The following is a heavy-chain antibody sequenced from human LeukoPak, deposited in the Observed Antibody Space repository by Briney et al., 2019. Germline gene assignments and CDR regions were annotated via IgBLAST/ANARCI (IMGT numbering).Heavy chain of an antibody. D-gene: IGHD3-22*01. Sequence: SVKVSCKASGYTFTSYAMNWVRQAPGQGLEWMGGIIPIFGTANYAQKFQGRVTITADKSTSTAYMELSSLRSEDTAVYYCARVGLGYYDSSGYLMGGFDYWGQGTLVTVSS. CDR2: IIPIFGTA. CDR3: ARVGLGYYDSSGYLMGGFDY. J-gene: IGHJ4*02. V-gene: IGHV1-69*06. CDR1: GYTFTSYA.